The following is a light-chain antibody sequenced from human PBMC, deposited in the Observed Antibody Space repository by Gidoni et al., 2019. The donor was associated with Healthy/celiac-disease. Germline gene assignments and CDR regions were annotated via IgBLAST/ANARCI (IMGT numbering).Light chain of an antibody. V-gene: IGKV1-5*03. CDR3: QQYNSYSYT. CDR2: KAS. Sequence: DIQMTQSPSTLSASVGDRVTITCRASQRISSWLAWYQQKQGKAPKLLIYKASSLESGVPSRCSCSGSGTEFTLTISSLQPDDFATYYCQQYNSYSYTFGQGTKLEIK. J-gene: IGKJ2*01. CDR1: QRISSW.